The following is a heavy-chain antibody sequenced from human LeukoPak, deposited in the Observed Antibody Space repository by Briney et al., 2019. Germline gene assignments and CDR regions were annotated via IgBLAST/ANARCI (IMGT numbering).Heavy chain of an antibody. J-gene: IGHJ3*02. CDR2: IIPIFGTA. CDR1: GGTFSSYA. D-gene: IGHD6-13*01. V-gene: IGHV1-69*13. Sequence: ASVKVSCKASGGTFSSYAISWVRQAPGQGLEWMGGIIPIFGTANYAHKFQGRVTITADESTSTAYMELSSLRSEDTAVYYCAREGIGLDAFDIWGQGTMVTVSS. CDR3: AREGIGLDAFDI.